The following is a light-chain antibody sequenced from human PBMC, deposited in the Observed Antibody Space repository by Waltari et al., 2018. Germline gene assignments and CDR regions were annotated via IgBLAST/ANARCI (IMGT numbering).Light chain of an antibody. CDR3: CSYSGTNSNYV. J-gene: IGLJ1*01. CDR1: TSDVGGFDY. Sequence: QSALTQPPSASGSPGQSVTISCTGTTSDVGGFDYAPWYQQHPGKAPKLIIYDVTKRPSGVPDRFSGSKSANTASLTVSGLLAEDEADYYCCSYSGTNSNYVFGTGTKVTVL. CDR2: DVT. V-gene: IGLV2-8*01.